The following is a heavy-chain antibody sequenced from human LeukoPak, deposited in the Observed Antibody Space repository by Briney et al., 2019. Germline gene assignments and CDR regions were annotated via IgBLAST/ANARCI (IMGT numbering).Heavy chain of an antibody. Sequence: GGSLRLSCAASGFTFSSYAMSWVRQAPGKGLERVSAISGSGGSTYYADSVKGRFTISRDNSKNTLYLQMNSLRAEDTAVYYCAKQGRNYEVRDYWGQGTLVTVSS. CDR1: GFTFSSYA. CDR3: AKQGRNYEVRDY. CDR2: ISGSGGST. D-gene: IGHD1-7*01. J-gene: IGHJ4*02. V-gene: IGHV3-23*01.